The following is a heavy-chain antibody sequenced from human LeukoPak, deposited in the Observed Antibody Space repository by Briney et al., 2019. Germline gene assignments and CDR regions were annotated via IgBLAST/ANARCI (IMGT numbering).Heavy chain of an antibody. Sequence: TSETLSLTCAVYGGSFSGYYWSWIRQPPGRGLEWIGEINHSGSTNYNPSLKSRVTISVDTSKNQFSLKLSSVTAADTAVYYCARVVGSSSWFGIYYYYGMDVWGQGTTVTVSS. V-gene: IGHV4-34*01. J-gene: IGHJ6*02. CDR1: GGSFSGYY. D-gene: IGHD6-13*01. CDR2: INHSGST. CDR3: ARVVGSSSWFGIYYYYGMDV.